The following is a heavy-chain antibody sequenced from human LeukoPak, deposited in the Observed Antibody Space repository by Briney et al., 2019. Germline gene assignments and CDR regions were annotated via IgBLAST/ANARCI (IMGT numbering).Heavy chain of an antibody. CDR1: GGSISSYY. CDR2: IYTSGST. V-gene: IGHV4-4*07. J-gene: IGHJ4*02. CDR3: ARAVYGGNSVGLSYYFDY. Sequence: PSETLSLTCTVSGGSISSYYWSWIRQPAGKGLEWTGRIYTSGSTNYNPSLKSRVTMSVDTSKNQFSLKLSSVTAADTAVYYCARAVYGGNSVGLSYYFDYWGQGTLVTVSS. D-gene: IGHD4-23*01.